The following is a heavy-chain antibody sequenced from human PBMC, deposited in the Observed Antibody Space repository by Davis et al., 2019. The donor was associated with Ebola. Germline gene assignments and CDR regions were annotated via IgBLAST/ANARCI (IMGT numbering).Heavy chain of an antibody. CDR2: ISGSGGST. Sequence: GGSLRLSCAASGFDVSTNYMTWVRQSPGRGLEWVSAISGSGGSTYYADSVKGRFTISRDNSKNTLYLQMNSLRAEDTAVYYCAKEKYYYDSSGYYGVALDYWGQGTLVTVSS. J-gene: IGHJ4*02. V-gene: IGHV3-23*01. CDR3: AKEKYYYDSSGYYGVALDY. D-gene: IGHD3-22*01. CDR1: GFDVSTNY.